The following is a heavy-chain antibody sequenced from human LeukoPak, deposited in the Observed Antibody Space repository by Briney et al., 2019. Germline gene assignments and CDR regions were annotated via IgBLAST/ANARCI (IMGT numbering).Heavy chain of an antibody. CDR1: GGSISTYY. CDR3: ARAPCSSTSCSKRGVFDY. V-gene: IGHV4-59*01. CDR2: IYYSGST. D-gene: IGHD2-2*01. J-gene: IGHJ4*02. Sequence: SETLSLTCTVSGGSISTYYWSWLRQPPGKGLGWIGYIYYSGSTSYNPSLKSRVTISVDTSKNQFSLNLNSVTAADTAVYYCARAPCSSTSCSKRGVFDYWGQGILVTVSS.